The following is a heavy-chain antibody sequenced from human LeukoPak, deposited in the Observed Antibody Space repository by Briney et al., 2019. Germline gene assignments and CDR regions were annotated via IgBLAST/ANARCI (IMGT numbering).Heavy chain of an antibody. V-gene: IGHV4-39*07. Sequence: SETLSLTCTVSGGSISSSSYYWGWIRQPPGKGLEWIGSIYYSGSTYYNPSLKSRVTISVDTSKNQFSLKLSSVTAADTAVYYCARDALRGYSSPWFDPWGQGTLVTVSS. CDR3: ARDALRGYSSPWFDP. CDR2: IYYSGST. CDR1: GGSISSSSYY. D-gene: IGHD6-13*01. J-gene: IGHJ5*02.